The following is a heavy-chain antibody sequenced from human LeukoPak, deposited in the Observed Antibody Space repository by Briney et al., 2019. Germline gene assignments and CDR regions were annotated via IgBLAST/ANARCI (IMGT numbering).Heavy chain of an antibody. CDR1: GGSFSGYF. CDR2: ITPSGST. CDR3: ASSFYYDSRDY. D-gene: IGHD3-22*01. Sequence: SETLSLTCVVYGGSFSGYFWSWIRQHPGKGLEWIGEITPSGSTNYNPSLKSRVSISIDTSKKKLSLRLTSVTAADSAVYYCASSFYYDSRDYWGQGALVTVSS. J-gene: IGHJ4*02. V-gene: IGHV4-34*01.